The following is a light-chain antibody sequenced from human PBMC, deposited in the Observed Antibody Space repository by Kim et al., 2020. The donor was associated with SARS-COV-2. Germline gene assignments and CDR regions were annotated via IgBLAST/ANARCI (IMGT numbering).Light chain of an antibody. CDR3: QVWDSSSDHWV. CDR2: YDS. J-gene: IGLJ3*02. Sequence: APGKTARINCGGNNIGSKSVHWYQQKPGRAPVLVIYYDSDRPSGIPERFSGSNSGNTATLTISRVEAGDEADYYCQVWDSSSDHWVFGGGTQLTVL. CDR1: NIGSKS. V-gene: IGLV3-21*04.